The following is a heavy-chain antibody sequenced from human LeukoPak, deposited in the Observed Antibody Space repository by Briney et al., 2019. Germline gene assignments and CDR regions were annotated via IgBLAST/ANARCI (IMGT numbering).Heavy chain of an antibody. CDR2: INHSGST. CDR1: GGSFSGYY. J-gene: IGHJ4*02. D-gene: IGHD1-14*01. V-gene: IGHV4-34*01. CDR3: ARTGAYFDY. Sequence: SETLSLTCAVYGGSFSGYYWSWIRQPPGKGLEWIGEINHSGSTNYNPSLKSRVTISVDTSENQFSLKLSSVTAADTAVYYCARTGAYFDYWGQGTLVTVSS.